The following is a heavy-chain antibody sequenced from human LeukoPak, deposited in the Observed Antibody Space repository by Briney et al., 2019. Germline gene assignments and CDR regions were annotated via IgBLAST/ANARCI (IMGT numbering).Heavy chain of an antibody. CDR1: GGSISSGSYY. V-gene: IGHV4-61*02. Sequence: PSQTLSLTCTVSGGSISSGSYYWSGIRQPAGKGLEWIGRIYTSGSTNYNPSLKSRVTISVDTSKNQFSLKLSSVTAADTAVYYCARALYQPATSYYYYYYMDVWGKGTTVTVSS. CDR2: IYTSGST. D-gene: IGHD2-2*01. CDR3: ARALYQPATSYYYYYYMDV. J-gene: IGHJ6*03.